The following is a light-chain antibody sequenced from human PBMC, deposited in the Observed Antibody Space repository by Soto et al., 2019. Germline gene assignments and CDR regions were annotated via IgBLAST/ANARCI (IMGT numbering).Light chain of an antibody. Sequence: DIVLTQSPDSLAVSLGDRATINCKSRQSVLYSSNSKNYLAWYQQKPGQPPKLLIYWASTRESGVPDRFSGSGSETDFTLTISSLQAEDVAVYFCHQYYLTPYTFGQGTKLEIK. CDR3: HQYYLTPYT. J-gene: IGKJ2*01. CDR1: QSVLYSSNSKNY. CDR2: WAS. V-gene: IGKV4-1*01.